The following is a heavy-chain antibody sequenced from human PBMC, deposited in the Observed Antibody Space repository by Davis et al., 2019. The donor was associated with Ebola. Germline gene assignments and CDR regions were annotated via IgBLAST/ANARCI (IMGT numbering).Heavy chain of an antibody. CDR3: TRGGIAARPIWFDP. D-gene: IGHD6-6*01. CDR1: GFTFDDYA. Sequence: GESLKISCAASGFTFDDYAMHWVRQASGKGLEWVGRIRSKANSYATAYAASVKGRFSISRDDSKNTAYLQMNSLKTEDTAVYYCTRGGIAARPIWFDPWGQGTLVTVSS. CDR2: IRSKANSYAT. J-gene: IGHJ5*02. V-gene: IGHV3-73*01.